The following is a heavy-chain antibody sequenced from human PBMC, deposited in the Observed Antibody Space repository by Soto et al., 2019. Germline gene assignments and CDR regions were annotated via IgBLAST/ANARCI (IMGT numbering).Heavy chain of an antibody. CDR1: GGSISSSSYY. V-gene: IGHV4-39*01. D-gene: IGHD5-12*01. CDR3: ARHGDGYDNLTPNDY. J-gene: IGHJ4*02. CDR2: IYYSGST. Sequence: SETLSLTCTVSGGSISSSSYYWGWIRQPPGKGLEWIGSIYYSGSTYYNPSLKSRVTISVDTSKNQFSLKLSSVTAADTAVYYCARHGDGYDNLTPNDYWGQGTLVTVSS.